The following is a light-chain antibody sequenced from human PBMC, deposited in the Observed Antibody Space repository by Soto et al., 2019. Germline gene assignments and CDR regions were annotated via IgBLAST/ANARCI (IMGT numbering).Light chain of an antibody. CDR3: QQYATFPFT. V-gene: IGKV3-20*01. Sequence: IVLTQSPVTLSLSPGEGATLSCRASQSVSGSYLAWYQQKPGQAPRLLIYGASSRATGIPDRFSGSGSGTDFTLSISRLAPEDFVVYYCQQYATFPFTFGPGTKVDIK. J-gene: IGKJ3*01. CDR2: GAS. CDR1: QSVSGSY.